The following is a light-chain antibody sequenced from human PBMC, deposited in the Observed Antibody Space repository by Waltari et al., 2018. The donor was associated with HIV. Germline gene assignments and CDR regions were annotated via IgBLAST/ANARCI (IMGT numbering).Light chain of an antibody. CDR2: AAS. CDR3: QQRSNWPLT. CDR1: QSVSSY. V-gene: IGKV3-11*01. J-gene: IGKJ4*01. Sequence: EIVLTQSPATLSLSPGERATLSCRASQSVSSYLAWYQQKPGQDPRLLIYAASNRATGIPARFSRSGSGTDFTLTISSLEPEDFAVYYCQQRSNWPLTFGGGTKVEIK.